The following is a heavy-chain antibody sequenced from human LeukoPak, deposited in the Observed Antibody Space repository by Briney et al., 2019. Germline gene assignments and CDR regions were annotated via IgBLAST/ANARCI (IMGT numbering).Heavy chain of an antibody. D-gene: IGHD6-19*01. CDR3: ARHGTVAVPYAMDV. Sequence: GGSLRLSCAASGFSFSGHWMTWVRQAPGKRLEWVANIKPDGSERYYVGSVEGRFTISRDNAKNSFSLQMDTLRVEDTAVYYCARHGTVAVPYAMDVWGQGTTVTVSS. CDR2: IKPDGSER. J-gene: IGHJ6*02. V-gene: IGHV3-7*01. CDR1: GFSFSGHW.